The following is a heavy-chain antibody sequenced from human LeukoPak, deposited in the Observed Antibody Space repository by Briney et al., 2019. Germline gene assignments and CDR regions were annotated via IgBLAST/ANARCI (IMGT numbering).Heavy chain of an antibody. CDR1: GFTFDDYG. Sequence: PGGSLRLSCAAPGFTFDDYGMSWVRQAPGKGLEWVSGINWNGGSTGYADSVKGRFTISRDNAKNSLYLQMNSPRAEDTALYYCAREAYCSGGSCYFDYWGQGTLVTVSS. D-gene: IGHD2-15*01. V-gene: IGHV3-20*04. CDR3: AREAYCSGGSCYFDY. CDR2: INWNGGST. J-gene: IGHJ4*02.